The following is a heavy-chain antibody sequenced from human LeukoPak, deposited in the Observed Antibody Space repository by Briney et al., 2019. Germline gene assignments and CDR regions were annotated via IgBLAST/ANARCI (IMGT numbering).Heavy chain of an antibody. Sequence: GESLRISCKSSGYSFTFYWIGWVRQMPGKGLEWMGRIDPSDSYTNYSPSFQGHVTISADKSISTAYLQWSSLKASDTAMYYCARREAYCSSTSCRPFDYWGQGTLVTVSS. CDR3: ARREAYCSSTSCRPFDY. D-gene: IGHD2-2*01. CDR2: IDPSDSYT. J-gene: IGHJ4*02. V-gene: IGHV5-10-1*01. CDR1: GYSFTFYW.